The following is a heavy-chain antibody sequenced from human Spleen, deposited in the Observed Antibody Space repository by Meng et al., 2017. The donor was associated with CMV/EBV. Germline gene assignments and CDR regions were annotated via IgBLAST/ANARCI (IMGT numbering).Heavy chain of an antibody. CDR2: INSDGSST. V-gene: IGHV3-74*01. D-gene: IGHD4-17*01. CDR1: GFTFSNYW. J-gene: IGHJ6*02. CDR3: ATLTTVITQGSYGMDV. Sequence: GESLKISCAASGFTFSNYWMHWVRQAPGKGLVWVSRINSDGSSTSYADSVKGRFTISRENAKNSVYLQMNSLRAEDTAVYYCATLTTVITQGSYGMDVWGRGTTVTV.